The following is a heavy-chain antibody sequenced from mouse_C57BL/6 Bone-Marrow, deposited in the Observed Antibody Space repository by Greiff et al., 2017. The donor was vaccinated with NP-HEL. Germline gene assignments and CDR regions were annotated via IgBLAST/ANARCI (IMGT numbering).Heavy chain of an antibody. J-gene: IGHJ1*03. V-gene: IGHV5-12*01. Sequence: EVKVVESGGGLVQPGGSLKLSCAASGFTFSDYYMYWVRQTPEKRLEWVAYISNGGGSTYYPDTVKGRFTISRDNAKNTLYLQMSRLKSEDTAMYDCARHEGNYGSSYWYFDVWGTGTTVTVSS. CDR1: GFTFSDYY. CDR3: ARHEGNYGSSYWYFDV. CDR2: ISNGGGST. D-gene: IGHD1-1*01.